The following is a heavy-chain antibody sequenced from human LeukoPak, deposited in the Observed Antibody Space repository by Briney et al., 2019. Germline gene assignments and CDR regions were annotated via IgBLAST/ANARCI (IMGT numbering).Heavy chain of an antibody. CDR3: ARGGFYCGGDCYVDY. CDR1: GGSFRGYY. Sequence: SETLSLTCDVYGGSFRGYYWSWIRQPPGKGLEWIGEINHSGSTNYNPSLKSRVTISVDTSKNQFSLRLSSVTAADTAVYYCARGGFYCGGDCYVDYWGQGTLVTVSS. D-gene: IGHD2-21*02. J-gene: IGHJ4*02. V-gene: IGHV4-34*01. CDR2: INHSGST.